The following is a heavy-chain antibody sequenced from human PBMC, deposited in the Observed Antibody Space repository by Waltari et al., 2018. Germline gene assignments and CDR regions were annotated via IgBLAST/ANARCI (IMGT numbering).Heavy chain of an antibody. Sequence: QVQLVQSGAEVKKPGASVKVSCKASGYTFTGYYMHWVRQAPGQGLEWMGWINPNSGGTNDEQKFQGRVTMTRDTSISTAYMELSRLRSDDTAVYYCARAPKRNIVVVPAALYWGQGTLVTVSS. J-gene: IGHJ4*02. CDR1: GYTFTGYY. D-gene: IGHD2-2*01. CDR3: ARAPKRNIVVVPAALY. V-gene: IGHV1-2*02. CDR2: INPNSGGT.